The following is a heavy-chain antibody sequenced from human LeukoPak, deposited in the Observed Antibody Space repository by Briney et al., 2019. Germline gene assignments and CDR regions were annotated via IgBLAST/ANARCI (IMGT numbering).Heavy chain of an antibody. CDR3: ARDRLITMVRGVIITADDAFDI. CDR1: GGSISSYY. CDR2: IYYSGST. Sequence: SETLSFTCTVSGGSISSYYWSWIRQPPGKGLEWIGYIYYSGSTNYNPSLKSRVTISVDKSKNQFSLKLSSVAAADTAVYYCARDRLITMVRGVIITADDAFDIWGQGTMVTVSS. V-gene: IGHV4-59*12. D-gene: IGHD3-10*01. J-gene: IGHJ3*02.